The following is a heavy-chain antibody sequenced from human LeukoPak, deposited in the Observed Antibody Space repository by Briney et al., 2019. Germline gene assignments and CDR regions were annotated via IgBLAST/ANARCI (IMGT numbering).Heavy chain of an antibody. Sequence: ASVKVSCKVSGYTLTELSMHWVRQAPGKGLEWMGGFDPEDGETIYAQKFQGRVTMTEDTSTGTAYMELSSLRSEDTAVYYCATVQIYDSSGYQNNWFDPWGQGTLVTVSS. CDR1: GYTLTELS. D-gene: IGHD3-22*01. J-gene: IGHJ5*02. V-gene: IGHV1-24*01. CDR3: ATVQIYDSSGYQNNWFDP. CDR2: FDPEDGET.